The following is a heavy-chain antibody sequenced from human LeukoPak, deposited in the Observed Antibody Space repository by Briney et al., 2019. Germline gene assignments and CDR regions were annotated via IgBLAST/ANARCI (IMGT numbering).Heavy chain of an antibody. CDR3: ARSPEAMVTKYYYYYMDV. CDR1: GYTFTSYA. CDR2: IIPIFGTA. D-gene: IGHD5-18*01. J-gene: IGHJ6*03. V-gene: IGHV1-69*13. Sequence: SVKVSCKASGYTFTSYAISWVRQAPGQGLEWMGGIIPIFGTANYAQKFQGRVTITADESTSTAYMELSSLRSEDTAVYYCARSPEAMVTKYYYYYMDVWGKGTTVTVSS.